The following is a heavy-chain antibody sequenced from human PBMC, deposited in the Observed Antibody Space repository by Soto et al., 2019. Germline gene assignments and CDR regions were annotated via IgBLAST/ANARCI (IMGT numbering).Heavy chain of an antibody. V-gene: IGHV4-39*01. CDR2: IYYSGST. D-gene: IGHD6-19*01. CDR1: GGSISSSSYY. J-gene: IGHJ6*02. Sequence: QLQLQESGPGLVKPSETLSLTCTVSGGSISSSSYYWGWIRQPPGKGLEWIGSIYYSGSTYYNPSLKSRVTLSVDTSKNQFSLKLSSVSAADTAVYYCASRLDGMYSSGWIFSCYYYGLDVWGQGTTVTVSS. CDR3: ASRLDGMYSSGWIFSCYYYGLDV.